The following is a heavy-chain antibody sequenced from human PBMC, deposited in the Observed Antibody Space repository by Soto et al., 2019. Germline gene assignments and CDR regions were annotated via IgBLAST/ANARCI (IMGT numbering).Heavy chain of an antibody. J-gene: IGHJ3*02. CDR3: ARWSGYYCSGGSCYGLDAFDI. V-gene: IGHV1-8*01. CDR1: GYTFTSYD. CDR2: MNPNSGNT. Sequence: ASVKVSCKASGYTFTSYDINWVRQATGQGLEWMGWMNPNSGNTGYAQKFQGRVTMTRNTSISTAYMELSSLRSEDTAVYYCARWSGYYCSGGSCYGLDAFDIWGQGTMVTVSS. D-gene: IGHD2-15*01.